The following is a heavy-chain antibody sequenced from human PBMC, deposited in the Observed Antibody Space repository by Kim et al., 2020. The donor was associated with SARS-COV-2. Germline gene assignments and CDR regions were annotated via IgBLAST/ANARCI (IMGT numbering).Heavy chain of an antibody. Sequence: GGSLRLSCAASGFTFNTWMNWVRQAPGKGLEWVANIKEDGTVTYYVDSVKGRFTISRDNTKSSLSLQMDSLRAEDTAVYYCAAAFDYWGQGTLVTVSS. CDR1: GFTFNTW. CDR2: IKEDGTVT. V-gene: IGHV3-7*03. J-gene: IGHJ4*02. CDR3: AAAFDY. D-gene: IGHD6-13*01.